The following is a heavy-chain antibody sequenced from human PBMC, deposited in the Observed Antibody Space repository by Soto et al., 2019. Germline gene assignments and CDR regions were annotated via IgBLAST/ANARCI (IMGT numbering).Heavy chain of an antibody. CDR2: IYYSGST. Sequence: SETLSLTCTVSGGSISSYYWSWIRQPPGKGLEWIGYIYYSGSTNYNPSLKSRVTISVDTSKNQFSLKLSSVSAADTAVYYCARRELVPHYYYYYMDVWGKGTTVTVSS. D-gene: IGHD6-13*01. J-gene: IGHJ6*03. CDR1: GGSISSYY. CDR3: ARRELVPHYYYYYMDV. V-gene: IGHV4-59*08.